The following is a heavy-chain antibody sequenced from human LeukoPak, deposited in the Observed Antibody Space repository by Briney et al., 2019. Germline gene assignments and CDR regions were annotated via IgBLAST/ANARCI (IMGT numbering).Heavy chain of an antibody. CDR3: ARGSSSWSSDY. V-gene: IGHV4-59*12. CDR1: GGSISSYY. J-gene: IGHJ4*02. Sequence: SETLSLTCTVSGGSISSYYWSRIRQPPGKGLEWIGYIYYSGSTYYNPSLKSRVTISVDTSKNQFSLKLSSVTAADTAVYYCARGSSSWSSDYWGQGTLVTVSS. CDR2: IYYSGST. D-gene: IGHD6-13*01.